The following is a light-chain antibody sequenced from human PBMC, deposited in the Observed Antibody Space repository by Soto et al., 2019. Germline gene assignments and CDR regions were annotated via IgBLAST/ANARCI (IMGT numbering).Light chain of an antibody. CDR2: DAS. V-gene: IGKV1-5*01. CDR3: HQYNTKPLT. CDR1: QSIIRW. J-gene: IGKJ4*01. Sequence: DTQMTQSPSTLSASVGDRVIITCRASQSIIRWLAWYQQKPGKAPKVLIYDASNLESGVPSRFSGSGSGTEFTLTITSLQPDDFGTYCCHQYNTKPLTFGGGTKVEIK.